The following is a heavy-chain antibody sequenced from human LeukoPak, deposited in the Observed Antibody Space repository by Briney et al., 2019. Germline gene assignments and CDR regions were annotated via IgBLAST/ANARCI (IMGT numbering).Heavy chain of an antibody. CDR3: ARDRRHGPYYYDSSGPRDAFDI. CDR1: GYTFTGYY. Sequence: ASVKVSCKASGYTFTGYYMHWVRQAPGQGLEWMGWINPNSGGTNYAQKFQGRVTMTRDTSISTAYMELSRLRSDDTAVCYCARDRRHGPYYYDSSGPRDAFDIWGQGTMVTVSS. V-gene: IGHV1-2*02. J-gene: IGHJ3*02. CDR2: INPNSGGT. D-gene: IGHD3-22*01.